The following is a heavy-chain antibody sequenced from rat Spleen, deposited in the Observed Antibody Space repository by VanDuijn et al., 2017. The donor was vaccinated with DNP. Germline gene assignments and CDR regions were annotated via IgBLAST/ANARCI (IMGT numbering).Heavy chain of an antibody. D-gene: IGHD1-2*01. CDR3: TRPIAAPYWYFDF. Sequence: EVQLVESGGGLVQPGRSLKLSCAVSRITFSDHNMAWVRQAPKKGLEWVATISSDGSDTYYRDSVKGRFTISRDNAQNTLYLQMNSLRSEDTATYYCTRPIAAPYWYFDFWGPGTMVTVSS. CDR2: ISSDGSDT. J-gene: IGHJ1*01. CDR1: RITFSDHN. V-gene: IGHV5-7*01.